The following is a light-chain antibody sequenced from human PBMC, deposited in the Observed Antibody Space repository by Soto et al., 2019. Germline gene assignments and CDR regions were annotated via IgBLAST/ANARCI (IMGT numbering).Light chain of an antibody. CDR2: DVS. Sequence: QSVLTQPASVSGSPGQSIAISCTGTSSDVGAFNYVSRYQQHPGKAPKFMIFDVSSRPSGVSDRFSGSKSGNTASLTISGLQTEDEADYYCASYTTSSTYVFGTVTKVTVL. J-gene: IGLJ1*01. CDR1: SSDVGAFNY. V-gene: IGLV2-14*03. CDR3: ASYTTSSTYV.